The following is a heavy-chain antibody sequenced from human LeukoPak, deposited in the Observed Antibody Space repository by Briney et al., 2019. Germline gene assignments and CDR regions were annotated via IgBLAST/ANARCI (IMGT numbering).Heavy chain of an antibody. V-gene: IGHV4-38-2*02. CDR1: GYSISSGYY. CDR3: ASLLYDSSGYYQAFDI. Sequence: SETLSLTCTVSGYSISSGYYWGWIRQPPGKGLERIGSIYHSGSTYYNPSLKSRVTISVDTSKNQFSLKLSSVTAADTAVYYCASLLYDSSGYYQAFDIWGQGTMVTVSS. D-gene: IGHD3-22*01. CDR2: IYHSGST. J-gene: IGHJ3*02.